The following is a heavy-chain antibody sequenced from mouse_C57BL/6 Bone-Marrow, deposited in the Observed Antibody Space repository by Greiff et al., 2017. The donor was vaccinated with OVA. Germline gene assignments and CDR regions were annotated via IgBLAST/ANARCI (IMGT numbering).Heavy chain of an antibody. CDR2: IDPSDSYT. V-gene: IGHV1-69*01. CDR1: GYTFTSYW. D-gene: IGHD1-1*01. CDR3: ARRGFITTVEGYFDV. Sequence: QVQLKQPGAELVMPGASVKLSCKASGYTFTSYWMHWVKQRPGQGLEWIGEIDPSDSYTNYNQKFKGKSTLTVDKSSSTAYMQLSSLTSEDSAVYYCARRGFITTVEGYFDVWGTGTTVTVSS. J-gene: IGHJ1*03.